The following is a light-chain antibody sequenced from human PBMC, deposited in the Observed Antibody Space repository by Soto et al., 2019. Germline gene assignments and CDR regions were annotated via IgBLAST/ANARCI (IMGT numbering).Light chain of an antibody. Sequence: EIVLTQSPATLSLSPGEGATLSCRASQSVSSYLTWYQQKPGQAPRLLIYDASNRATGIPARFSGSGSGTDFTLTISSLEPEDFAVYYCQQRSNWPITFGSGTKVDIK. V-gene: IGKV3-11*01. CDR2: DAS. CDR1: QSVSSY. CDR3: QQRSNWPIT. J-gene: IGKJ3*01.